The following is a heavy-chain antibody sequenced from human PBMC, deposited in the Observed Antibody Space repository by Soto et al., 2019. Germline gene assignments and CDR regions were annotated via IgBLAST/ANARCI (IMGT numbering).Heavy chain of an antibody. CDR3: AKDGSDYSIFSRNHHYHYAMDF. CDR1: GFTFSSYV. Sequence: GGSLRLSCAASGFTFSSYVMHWVRQAPGKGLEWVAHISYDGSNQYYADSVKGRFTISRDNSKNTLYLQMNSLRAEDTAVYYCAKDGSDYSIFSRNHHYHYAMDFWCQGISVT. CDR2: ISYDGSNQ. J-gene: IGHJ6*02. D-gene: IGHD3-3*02. V-gene: IGHV3-30*18.